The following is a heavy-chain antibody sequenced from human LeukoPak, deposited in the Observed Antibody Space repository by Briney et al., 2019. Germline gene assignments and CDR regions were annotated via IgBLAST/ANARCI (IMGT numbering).Heavy chain of an antibody. D-gene: IGHD3-22*01. CDR1: GFTFSSYD. V-gene: IGHV3-13*01. J-gene: IGHJ3*02. Sequence: PGGSLRLSCAASGFTFSSYDMHWVRQATGKGLEWVSAIGTAGDTYYPGSVKGRFTTSRENAKNSLYLQMNSLRAGDTAVYYCARGSYYDSSDAFDIWGQGTMVTVSS. CDR2: IGTAGDT. CDR3: ARGSYYDSSDAFDI.